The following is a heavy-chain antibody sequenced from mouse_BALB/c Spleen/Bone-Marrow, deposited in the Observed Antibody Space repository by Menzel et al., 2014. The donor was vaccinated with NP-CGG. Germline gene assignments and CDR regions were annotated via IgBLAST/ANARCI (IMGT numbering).Heavy chain of an antibody. CDR2: IRSKSHNYAT. J-gene: IGHJ2*01. D-gene: IGHD4-1*01. CDR3: VRDWDFDY. V-gene: IGHV10-1*02. Sequence: DVKLVESGGGLGQPKGSLKVSCAASGFTFNTYAMNWVRQAPGKGLEWVARIRSKSHNYATFYADSVKDRFTISRDDSHNMLYLQMNNLKTEDTAMYYCVRDWDFDYWGQGTTLTVSS. CDR1: GFTFNTYA.